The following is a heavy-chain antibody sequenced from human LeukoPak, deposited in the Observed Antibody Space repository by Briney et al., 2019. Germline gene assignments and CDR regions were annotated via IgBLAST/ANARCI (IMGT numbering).Heavy chain of an antibody. CDR3: ARTAGVAVAGSRQYFDY. J-gene: IGHJ4*02. D-gene: IGHD6-19*01. V-gene: IGHV4-39*01. CDR1: GGLISSSSYY. Sequence: PSETLSLTCTVSGGLISSSSYYWGWVRQPPEKGLEWIGSFYYSGSTYYHPSLKSRVTISVDTSKNQFSLNLSSVTAADTAVYYCARTAGVAVAGSRQYFDYWGQGTLVIVSS. CDR2: FYYSGST.